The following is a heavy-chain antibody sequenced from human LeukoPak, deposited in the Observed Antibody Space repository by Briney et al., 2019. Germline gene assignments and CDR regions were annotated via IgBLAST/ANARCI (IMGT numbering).Heavy chain of an antibody. D-gene: IGHD2-8*02. CDR1: GGSTITHY. CDR3: ARVGVTGGHYNPRDACAI. CDR2: IYYSGST. V-gene: IGHV4-59*11. J-gene: IGHJ3*02. Sequence: SETPSLTCTVSGGSTITHYWSWIRQAPGKGLEWIGYIYYSGSTNYNPSLKSRVTMSIDTSKNQFSLRLISVTAADTAVYFCARVGVTGGHYNPRDACAIWGQGTMLTVSS.